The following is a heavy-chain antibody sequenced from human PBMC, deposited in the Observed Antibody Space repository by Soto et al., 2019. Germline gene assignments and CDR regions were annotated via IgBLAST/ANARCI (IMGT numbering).Heavy chain of an antibody. Sequence: GASVKVSCKASGYTFTSYYIHWVRQAPGQGLEWMGIINPSGGSTSYAQKFQGRVTMTRDTSTSTVYMELSSLRSEDTAVYYCARDHAADTAMVIYGMDVWGQGTTVTVSS. CDR2: INPSGGST. CDR3: ARDHAADTAMVIYGMDV. CDR1: GYTFTSYY. D-gene: IGHD5-18*01. V-gene: IGHV1-46*01. J-gene: IGHJ6*02.